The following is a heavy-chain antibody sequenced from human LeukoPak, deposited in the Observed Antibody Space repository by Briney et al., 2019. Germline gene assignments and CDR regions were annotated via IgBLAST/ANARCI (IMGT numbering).Heavy chain of an antibody. CDR1: GYIFTELS. V-gene: IGHV1-24*01. CDR3: ATDGAGDYLNH. D-gene: IGHD4-17*01. CDR2: FNPEDGET. Sequence: ASVKVSCKVSGYIFTELSMHWVRQAPGQGLEWMGGFNPEDGETFYAQKFQGRVNMTEDTSTDAAYMELSSLSYDDTAVYYCATDGAGDYLNHWGQGTLVTVSS. J-gene: IGHJ4*02.